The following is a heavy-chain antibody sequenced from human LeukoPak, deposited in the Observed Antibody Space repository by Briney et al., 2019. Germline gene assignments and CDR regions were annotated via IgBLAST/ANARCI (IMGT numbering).Heavy chain of an antibody. J-gene: IGHJ5*02. V-gene: IGHV3-21*01. CDR1: GFTFSSYS. CDR2: ISSSSSYI. D-gene: IGHD2/OR15-2a*01. Sequence: GGSLRLSCAASGFTFSSYSMNWVRQAPGKGLEWVSSISSSSSYIYYADSVTGRFTISRDNAKNSLYLQMNSLRAEDTAVYYCAREREVNIRFDPWGQGTLVTVSS. CDR3: AREREVNIRFDP.